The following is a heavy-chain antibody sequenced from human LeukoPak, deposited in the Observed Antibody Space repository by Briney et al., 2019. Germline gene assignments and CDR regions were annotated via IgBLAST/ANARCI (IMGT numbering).Heavy chain of an antibody. Sequence: GGSLRLSCAASGFTFSSYWMSWVRQAPGKGPEWVANIKEDGSEKYYVDSVKGRFIISRDNAKNSLYLQMNSLRAEDTAVYYCARVADAFDIWGQGTMVTVSS. CDR1: GFTFSSYW. CDR3: ARVADAFDI. J-gene: IGHJ3*02. CDR2: IKEDGSEK. V-gene: IGHV3-7*01.